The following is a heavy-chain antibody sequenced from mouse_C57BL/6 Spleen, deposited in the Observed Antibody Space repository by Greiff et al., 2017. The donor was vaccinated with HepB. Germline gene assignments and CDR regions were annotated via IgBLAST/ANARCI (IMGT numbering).Heavy chain of an antibody. CDR3: ARRYGSSHSYAMDY. D-gene: IGHD1-1*01. CDR1: GYSFTGYY. CDR2: IYPYNGVS. V-gene: IGHV1-31*01. J-gene: IGHJ4*01. Sequence: EVQLQQSGPELVKPGASVKISCKASGYSFTGYYMHWVKQSHGNILDWIGYIYPYNGVSSYNQKFNGKATLTVDKSFNTDYMELRSLTSEDSAVYDCARRYGSSHSYAMDYGGQGTSVTVSS.